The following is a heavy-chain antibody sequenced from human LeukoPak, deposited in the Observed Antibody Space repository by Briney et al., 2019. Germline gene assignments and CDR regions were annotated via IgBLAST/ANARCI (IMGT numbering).Heavy chain of an antibody. Sequence: SETLSLTCTVSGGSISSSSYYWGWIRQPPGKGLEWIGSIYYSGSTYYNPPLKSRVTISVDTSKNHFSLTLSSVTAADTAVYYCASDGSGSSPIDYWGQGTLVTVSS. CDR3: ASDGSGSSPIDY. V-gene: IGHV4-39*02. D-gene: IGHD3-10*01. CDR2: IYYSGST. CDR1: GGSISSSSYY. J-gene: IGHJ4*02.